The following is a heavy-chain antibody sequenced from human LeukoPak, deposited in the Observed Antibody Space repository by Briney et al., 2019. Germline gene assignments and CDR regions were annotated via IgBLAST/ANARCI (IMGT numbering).Heavy chain of an antibody. CDR3: ASRYYYDSSGYYYEAYYFDY. D-gene: IGHD3-22*01. CDR1: GGSISSYY. V-gene: IGHV4-34*01. Sequence: SETLSLTCTVSGGSISSYYWSWIRQPPGKGLEWIGEINHSGSTNYNPSLKSRVTISVDTSKNQFSLKLSSVTAADTAVYYCASRYYYDSSGYYYEAYYFDYWGQGTLVTVSS. CDR2: INHSGST. J-gene: IGHJ4*02.